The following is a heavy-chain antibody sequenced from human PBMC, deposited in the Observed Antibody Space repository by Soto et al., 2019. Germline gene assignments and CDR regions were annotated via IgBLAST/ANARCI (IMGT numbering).Heavy chain of an antibody. V-gene: IGHV4-4*02. Sequence: PSETLSLTCLVSGDSIKTNYWWAWVRQPPGQGLGWIGEIYHSGSAIYTPSLKSRVTLSLDESKNEFSLNVDSVTAADTAVYYCTRGLFSGSSYSGSWYYFDSWGQGTMVTVSS. CDR1: GDSIKTNYW. CDR2: IYHSGSA. D-gene: IGHD1-26*01. CDR3: TRGLFSGSSYSGSWYYFDS. J-gene: IGHJ4*02.